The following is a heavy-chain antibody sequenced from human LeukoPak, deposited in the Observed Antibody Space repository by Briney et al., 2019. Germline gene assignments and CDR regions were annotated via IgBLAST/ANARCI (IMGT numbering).Heavy chain of an antibody. CDR1: GFTFSSYA. CDR3: ARDYDSSGYYYVAY. Sequence: GGSLRLSCAASGFTFSSYAMSWVRQAPGKGLEWVSSIPRNGGSTYYADSVKGRFTISRDNSKNTLYVQMNSLRAEDTAVYYCARDYDSSGYYYVAYWGQGTLVTVSS. CDR2: IPRNGGST. J-gene: IGHJ4*02. V-gene: IGHV3-23*01. D-gene: IGHD3-22*01.